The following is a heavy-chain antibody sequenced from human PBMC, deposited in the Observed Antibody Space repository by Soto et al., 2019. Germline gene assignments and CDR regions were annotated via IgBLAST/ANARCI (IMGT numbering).Heavy chain of an antibody. V-gene: IGHV3-33*01. CDR1: GFTFSSYG. J-gene: IGHJ6*02. CDR3: ARDQGGDYPYYYYGMDV. D-gene: IGHD4-17*01. CDR2: IWYDGSNK. Sequence: PGGSLRLSCAASGFTFSSYGMHWVRQAPGKGLEWVAVIWYDGSNKYYADSVKGRFTISRDNSKNTLYLQMNSLRAEDTAVYYCARDQGGDYPYYYYGMDVWGQGTTVTVSS.